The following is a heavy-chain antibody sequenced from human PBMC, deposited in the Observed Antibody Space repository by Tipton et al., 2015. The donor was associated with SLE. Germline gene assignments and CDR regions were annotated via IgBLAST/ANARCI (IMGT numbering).Heavy chain of an antibody. V-gene: IGHV3-23*03. CDR1: GFTFSRYA. D-gene: IGHD6-13*01. CDR2: IYSNGGRT. CDR3: AKDRWRDEGDY. J-gene: IGHJ4*02. Sequence: SLRLSCAASGFTFSRYAMSWVRQAPGKGPEWISVIYSNGGRTFYTESVNGRFTTSRDNPKNTLYLEMNSLRVEDTALYFCAKDRWRDEGDYRGQGTLVTVSS.